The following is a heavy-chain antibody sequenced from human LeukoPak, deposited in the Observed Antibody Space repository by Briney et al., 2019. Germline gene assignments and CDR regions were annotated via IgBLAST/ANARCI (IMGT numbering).Heavy chain of an antibody. V-gene: IGHV3-23*01. Sequence: GGSLRLSCAASGFTFSSYAMSWARQAPGKGLEWVSAISGSGGSTYYADSVKGRFTISRDNSKNTLYLQMNSLRAEDTAVYYCAKDGAMVRGSEYFQHWGQGTLVTVSS. CDR2: ISGSGGST. CDR3: AKDGAMVRGSEYFQH. J-gene: IGHJ1*01. D-gene: IGHD3-10*01. CDR1: GFTFSSYA.